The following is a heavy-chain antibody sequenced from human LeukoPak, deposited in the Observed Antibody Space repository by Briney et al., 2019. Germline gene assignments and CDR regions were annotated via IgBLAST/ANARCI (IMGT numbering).Heavy chain of an antibody. Sequence: PGRSLRLSCAASGFTFSSYAMHWVRQAPGKGLEWVAVISYDGSNKYYADSVKGRFTISRDNSKNTLYLQMNSLRAEDTAVYYCARGGYSSSSDYWGQGTLVTVSS. D-gene: IGHD6-6*01. CDR1: GFTFSSYA. V-gene: IGHV3-30-3*01. J-gene: IGHJ4*02. CDR2: ISYDGSNK. CDR3: ARGGYSSSSDY.